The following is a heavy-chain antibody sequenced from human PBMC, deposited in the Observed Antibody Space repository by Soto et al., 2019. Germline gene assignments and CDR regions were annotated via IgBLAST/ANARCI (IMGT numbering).Heavy chain of an antibody. V-gene: IGHV1-18*01. CDR3: AREGVYRGAYYYYGMDV. Sequence: QVQLVQSGAEVKKPGASVKVSCKASGYTFTSYGISWVRQAPGQGLEWMGWISSYNANTNYEQKLQGRVTMTTDTSTNTAYMERRSLKFDDTAVYYCAREGVYRGAYYYYGMDVWGQGTTVTVSS. CDR1: GYTFTSYG. D-gene: IGHD3-10*01. J-gene: IGHJ6*02. CDR2: ISSYNANT.